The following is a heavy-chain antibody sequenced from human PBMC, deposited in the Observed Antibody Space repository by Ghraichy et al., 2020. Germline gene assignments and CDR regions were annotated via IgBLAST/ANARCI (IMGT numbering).Heavy chain of an antibody. V-gene: IGHV4-31*03. CDR3: ARDGGYFLAFDY. J-gene: IGHJ4*02. Sequence: SETLSLTCSVSGGSVSSGGHYWTWIRQNPEKGLEWIGFIFNSGITYYNPSLKSRASISADTSKNQFSLKLDSVTAADTAVYYCARDGGYFLAFDYWGQGTPVTVSS. D-gene: IGHD3-22*01. CDR2: IFNSGIT. CDR1: GGSVSSGGHY.